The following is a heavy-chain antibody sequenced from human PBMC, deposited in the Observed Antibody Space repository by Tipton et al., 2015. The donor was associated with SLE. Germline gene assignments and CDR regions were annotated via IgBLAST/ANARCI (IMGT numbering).Heavy chain of an antibody. Sequence: TLSLTCAVYGGSFSGYYWSWIRQPPGKGLEWIGEINHSGSTNYNPSLKSRVTISVDTSKNQFSLKLSSVTAADTVVYYCARDSSGYSIFFDYWGQGTLVTVSS. J-gene: IGHJ4*02. CDR1: GGSFSGYY. D-gene: IGHD3-22*01. CDR3: ARDSSGYSIFFDY. CDR2: INHSGST. V-gene: IGHV4-34*01.